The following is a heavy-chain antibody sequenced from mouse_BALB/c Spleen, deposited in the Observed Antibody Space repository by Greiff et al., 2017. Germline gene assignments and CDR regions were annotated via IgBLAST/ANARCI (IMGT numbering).Heavy chain of an antibody. V-gene: IGHV2-6-4*01. D-gene: IGHD1-2*01. CDR3: ARKGSFYYGYPSYAMDY. J-gene: IGHJ4*01. CDR1: GFSLSRYS. Sequence: VKLLESGPGLVAPSQSLSITCTVSGFSLSRYSVHWVRQPPGKGLEWLGMIWGGGSTDYNSALKSRLSISKDNSKSQVFLKMNSLQTDDTAMYYCARKGSFYYGYPSYAMDYWGQGTSVTVSS. CDR2: IWGGGST.